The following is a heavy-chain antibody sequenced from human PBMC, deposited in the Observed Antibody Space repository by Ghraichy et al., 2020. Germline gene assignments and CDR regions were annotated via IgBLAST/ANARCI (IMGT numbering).Heavy chain of an antibody. CDR3: ARHSHGYYDSWSGYYEVDGMDV. J-gene: IGHJ6*02. D-gene: IGHD3-3*01. CDR1: GFTFSNYW. Sequence: GESLNISCAASGFTFSNYWLSWVRQAPGKGLEWVANIKQDGSEKHYEDSVKGRFTISRDNAKNSLYLRVNSLRAEDTAVYYCARHSHGYYDSWSGYYEVDGMDVWGQGTTVTVSS. V-gene: IGHV3-7*03. CDR2: IKQDGSEK.